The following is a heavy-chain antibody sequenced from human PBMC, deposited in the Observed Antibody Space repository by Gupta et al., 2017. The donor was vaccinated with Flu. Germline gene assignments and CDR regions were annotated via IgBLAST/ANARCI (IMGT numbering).Heavy chain of an antibody. V-gene: IGHV3-33*01. CDR1: GFTFSSYG. CDR3: ARDSRLGWELPGAFDI. J-gene: IGHJ3*02. CDR2: IWYDGSNK. Sequence: QVQLVESGGGVVQPGRSLRLSCAASGFTFSSYGMHWVRQAPGKGLEWVAVIWYDGSNKYYADSVKGRFTISRDNSKNTLYLQMNSLRAEDTAVYYCARDSRLGWELPGAFDIWGQGTMVTVSS. D-gene: IGHD1-26*01.